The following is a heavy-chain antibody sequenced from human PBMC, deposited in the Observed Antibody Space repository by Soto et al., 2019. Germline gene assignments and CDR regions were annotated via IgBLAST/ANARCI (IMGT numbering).Heavy chain of an antibody. D-gene: IGHD3-3*01. V-gene: IGHV3-48*02. J-gene: IGHJ4*02. Sequence: GGSLRLSCAASGFTFSSYSMNWVRQAPGKGLEWVSYISSSSSTIYYADSVKGRFTISRDNAKNSLYLQMNSLRDEDTAVYYCPRSTGNTIFGVVIIRRAHCDYWGQGT. CDR1: GFTFSSYS. CDR3: PRSTGNTIFGVVIIRRAHCDY. CDR2: ISSSSSTI.